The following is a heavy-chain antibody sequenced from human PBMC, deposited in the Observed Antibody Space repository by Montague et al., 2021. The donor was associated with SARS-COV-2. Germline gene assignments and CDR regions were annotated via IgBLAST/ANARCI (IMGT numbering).Heavy chain of an antibody. J-gene: IGHJ4*02. CDR2: TYYRSKWYN. CDR1: GDSVSRNSAA. Sequence: CAISGDSVSRNSAAWNWIRQSPSRGLEWLGRTYYRSKWYNDYAVSVKSRITINPDTSKNQISLQLTSVTAADTAVYYCARRPSSGWSFDYWGQGTQVSVSS. V-gene: IGHV6-1*01. D-gene: IGHD6-19*01. CDR3: ARRPSSGWSFDY.